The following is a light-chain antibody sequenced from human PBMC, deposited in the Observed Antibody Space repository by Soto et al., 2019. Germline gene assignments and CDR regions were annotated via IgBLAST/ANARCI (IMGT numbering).Light chain of an antibody. CDR2: GVS. CDR3: QQYNDWPPYT. V-gene: IGKV3-15*01. J-gene: IGKJ2*01. Sequence: EIVMTQSTATLSVSPGERVTLSCRASRSLNGNLAWYQQKPGQAPRLLIYGVSTRATGIPGKFSGSGSGTEFTLTISSLQSEDFAVYYCQQYNDWPPYTFGQGTKLEIK. CDR1: RSLNGN.